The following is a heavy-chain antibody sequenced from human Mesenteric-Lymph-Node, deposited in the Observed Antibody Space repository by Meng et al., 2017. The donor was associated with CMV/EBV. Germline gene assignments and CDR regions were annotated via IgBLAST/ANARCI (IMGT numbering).Heavy chain of an antibody. CDR1: GFTFSSYW. D-gene: IGHD6-13*01. CDR3: AKDIAAAGTGYYYYYGMDV. CDR2: INSDGSST. V-gene: IGHV3-74*01. Sequence: GGSLRLSCAASGFTFSSYWMHWVRQAPGKGLVWVSRINSDGSSTSYADSVKGRFTISRDNAKNSLYLQMNSLRAEDTALYYCAKDIAAAGTGYYYYYGMDVWGQGTTVTVSS. J-gene: IGHJ6*02.